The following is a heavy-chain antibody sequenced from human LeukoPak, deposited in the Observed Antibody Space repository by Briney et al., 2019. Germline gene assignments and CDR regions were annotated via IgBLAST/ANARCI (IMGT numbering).Heavy chain of an antibody. Sequence: PGGSLRLSCAASGFTFSSYIMNWVRQAPGKGLEWVSSITSSSDDIYCADSVKGRFTISRDNAKNSLYLQMSSLRADDTAVYYCARDFEERGYYLADFDYWGRGTLVTVSS. V-gene: IGHV3-21*06. CDR3: ARDFEERGYYLADFDY. CDR1: GFTFSSYI. J-gene: IGHJ4*02. D-gene: IGHD3-22*01. CDR2: ITSSSDDI.